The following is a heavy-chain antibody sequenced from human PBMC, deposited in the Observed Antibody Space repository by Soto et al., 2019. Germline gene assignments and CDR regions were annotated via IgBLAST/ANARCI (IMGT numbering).Heavy chain of an antibody. D-gene: IGHD3-10*01. CDR1: GYTFTSYY. CDR3: ASSVRGPNWFDP. J-gene: IGHJ5*02. Sequence: ASVKVSCKASGYTFTSYYMHWVRQAPGQGLEWMGIINPSGGSTSYAQKFQGRDTMTRDTSTSTVYMELSSLRSEDTAVYYCASSVRGPNWFDPWGQGTLVTVSS. V-gene: IGHV1-46*01. CDR2: INPSGGST.